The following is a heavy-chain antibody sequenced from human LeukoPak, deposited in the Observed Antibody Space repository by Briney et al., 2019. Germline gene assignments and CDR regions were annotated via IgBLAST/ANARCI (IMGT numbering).Heavy chain of an antibody. D-gene: IGHD4-17*01. J-gene: IGHJ3*02. CDR2: INHSGST. CDR3: ARATVTRHDAFDI. V-gene: IGHV4-34*01. Sequence: SETLSLTCAVYGGSLSGYYWSWIRQPPGKGLEWIGEINHSGSTNYNPSLKSRVTISVDTSKNQFSLKLSSVTAADTAVYYCARATVTRHDAFDIWGQGTMVTVSS. CDR1: GGSLSGYY.